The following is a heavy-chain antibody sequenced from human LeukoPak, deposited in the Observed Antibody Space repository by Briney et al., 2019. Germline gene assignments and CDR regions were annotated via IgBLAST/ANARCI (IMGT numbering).Heavy chain of an antibody. J-gene: IGHJ4*02. V-gene: IGHV1-69*04. CDR1: GGTFSSYA. Sequence: GASVKVSCKASGGTFSSYAISWVRQAPGQGLEWMGRIIPILGIANYAQKFQGRVTITADKSTSTAYMELSSLRSEDTAVYYCARDRGEWELLGYWGQGTLVTVSS. CDR3: ARDRGEWELLGY. CDR2: IIPILGIA. D-gene: IGHD1-26*01.